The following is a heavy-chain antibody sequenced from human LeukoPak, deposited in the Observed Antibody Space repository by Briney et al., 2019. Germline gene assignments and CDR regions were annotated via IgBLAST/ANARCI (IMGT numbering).Heavy chain of an antibody. Sequence: PGGSLRLSCAASGFTFSSYSMSWVRQAPGKGLEWVSYISSSSSTIYYADSVKGRFPISRDNAKNSLYLQMNSLRDEDTAVYYCARDGVVVVAATSGGYYGMDVWGQGTTVTVSS. V-gene: IGHV3-48*02. CDR3: ARDGVVVVAATSGGYYGMDV. CDR1: GFTFSSYS. D-gene: IGHD2-15*01. CDR2: ISSSSSTI. J-gene: IGHJ6*02.